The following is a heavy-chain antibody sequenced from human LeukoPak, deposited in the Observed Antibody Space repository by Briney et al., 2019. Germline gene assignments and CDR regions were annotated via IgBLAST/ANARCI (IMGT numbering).Heavy chain of an antibody. V-gene: IGHV3-23*01. D-gene: IGHD2-2*01. CDR1: GFTFSSYA. CDR2: ISGSGGST. CDR3: AKDKVPAAIGYYYYGMDV. Sequence: GGSLRLSCAASGFTFSSYAMSWVRQVPGKGLEWVSAISGSGGSTYYADSVRGRFTISRDNSKNTLYLQMNSLRAEDTAVYYCAKDKVPAAIGYYYYGMDVWGQGTTVTVSS. J-gene: IGHJ6*02.